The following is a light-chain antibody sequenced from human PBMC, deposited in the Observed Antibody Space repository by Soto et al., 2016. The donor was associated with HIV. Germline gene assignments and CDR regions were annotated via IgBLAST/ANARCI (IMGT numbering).Light chain of an antibody. CDR2: GAS. CDR1: QSISNY. Sequence: DIHMTQSPSSLSASVGDRVTITCRTSQSISNYLNWYQQKPGKAPKLLIYGASSLQSGVPSRFSGSGSGTDFTLTISSLQPEDFATYYCQQSYSTLRTFGQGTKLEIK. V-gene: IGKV1-39*01. J-gene: IGKJ2*01. CDR3: QQSYSTLRT.